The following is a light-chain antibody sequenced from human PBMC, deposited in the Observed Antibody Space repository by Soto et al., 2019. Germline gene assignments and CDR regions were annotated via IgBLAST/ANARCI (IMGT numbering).Light chain of an antibody. V-gene: IGLV1-36*01. CDR1: SSNIGKNA. CDR3: GAWDDSLSDYV. Sequence: QSVLTQPPSVSEAPRQRVTISCSGSSSNIGKNAVNWYQQVPGKPPKLLIYYDDLLPSGVSARFSGSKSGTSASLAISGLQSEDEADYYCGAWDDSLSDYVFGTGTQLTVL. CDR2: YDD. J-gene: IGLJ1*01.